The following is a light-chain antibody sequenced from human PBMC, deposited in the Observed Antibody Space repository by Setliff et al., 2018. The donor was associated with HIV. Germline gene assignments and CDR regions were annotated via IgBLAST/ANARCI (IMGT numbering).Light chain of an antibody. CDR3: CTSTYV. J-gene: IGLJ1*01. CDR1: SSDVGGYNY. Sequence: QSALTQPRSVSGSPGQSVTISCTGTSSDVGGYNYVSWYQQHPGKAPKLMIYEVNKRPSGVSNRFSGSISGNTASLTISGLQAEDEADYYCCTSTYVFGSGTKVTVL. CDR2: EVN. V-gene: IGLV2-11*01.